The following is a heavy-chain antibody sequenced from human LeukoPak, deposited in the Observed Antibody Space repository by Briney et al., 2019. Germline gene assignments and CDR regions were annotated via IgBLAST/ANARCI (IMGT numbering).Heavy chain of an antibody. Sequence: GESLKISCAASGFIVSNNYMTWVRQAPGKGVEWVSVIYGGGNTYYADSVKGRFTISRDNSKNTLYLQMNSLRADDTAVYYCATTGSGGHYNYFDHWGQGTLVTVSS. CDR2: IYGGGNT. J-gene: IGHJ4*02. CDR1: GFIVSNNY. CDR3: ATTGSGGHYNYFDH. V-gene: IGHV3-66*01. D-gene: IGHD3-10*01.